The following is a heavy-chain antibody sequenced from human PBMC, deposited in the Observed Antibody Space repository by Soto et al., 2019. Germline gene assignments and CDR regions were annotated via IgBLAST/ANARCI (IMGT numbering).Heavy chain of an antibody. CDR3: ARRGASGEYAGKMDV. CDR1: GNSFSSYV. V-gene: IGHV1-18*01. Sequence: QVHLVQSGGELKKPGASVKVSCRASGNSFSSYVISWVRQAPGQGLEWMGWISASNGDTNYAQKFQGRVIMTTATYTATAYMAVRSLTSDDTAVYYCARRGASGEYAGKMDVGGTATNVTVSS. J-gene: IGHJ6*04. D-gene: IGHD4-17*01. CDR2: ISASNGDT.